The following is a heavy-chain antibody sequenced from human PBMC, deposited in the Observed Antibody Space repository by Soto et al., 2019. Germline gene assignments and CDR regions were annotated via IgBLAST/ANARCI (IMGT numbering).Heavy chain of an antibody. CDR1: GGTFSNYA. CDR2: IIATFITA. V-gene: IGHV1-69*06. J-gene: IGHJ6*02. D-gene: IGHD2-2*01. CDR3: ARELVVPAGIRYYNYGMDF. Sequence: QVQLVQSGAEVKKPGSSVKVSCKASGGTFSNYAISWVRQAPGQGLEWMGGIIATFITANYAQKFQGRVTITADKSTSTVYMRGSSLRSEDTAVYYWARELVVPAGIRYYNYGMDFWGHGTTVTVFS.